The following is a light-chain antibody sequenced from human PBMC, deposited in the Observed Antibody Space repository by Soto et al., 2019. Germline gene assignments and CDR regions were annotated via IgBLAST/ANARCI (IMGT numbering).Light chain of an antibody. Sequence: DIVMTQSPATLSVSPGERATLSCRASQTISSNLAWYQQKPGQTPRLLIYGASTRAAGIPARFSGSGSGTDFTLTISRLEPEDFAVYYCQQYGSSPTFGGGTKVDIK. CDR1: QTISSN. J-gene: IGKJ4*01. CDR2: GAS. V-gene: IGKV3-15*01. CDR3: QQYGSSPT.